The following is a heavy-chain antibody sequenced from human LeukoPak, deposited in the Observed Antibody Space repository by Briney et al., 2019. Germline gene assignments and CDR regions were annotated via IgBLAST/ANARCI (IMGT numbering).Heavy chain of an antibody. D-gene: IGHD3-9*01. CDR2: IYYSGST. V-gene: IGHV4-31*11. CDR1: GVSFSSGGYY. J-gene: IGHJ5*02. CDR3: ARDMTDWWFDP. Sequence: SETLSLTCAVYGVSFSSGGYYWSWIRQHPGKGLEWIGYIYYSGSTHYNPSLKSRVTISVDTSKNQFSLKLSSVTAADTAVYYCARDMTDWWFDPWGQGTLVTVSS.